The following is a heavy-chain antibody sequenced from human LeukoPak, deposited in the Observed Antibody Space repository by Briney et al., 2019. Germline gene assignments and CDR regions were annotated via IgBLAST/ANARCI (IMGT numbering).Heavy chain of an antibody. J-gene: IGHJ4*02. CDR1: GFTFSSYA. V-gene: IGHV3-23*01. CDR3: AELSPSARIAVAGLDY. D-gene: IGHD6-19*01. CDR2: ISGSGGST. Sequence: TGGSLRLSCAASGFTFSSYAMSWVRQAPGKGLEWVSAISGSGGSTYYADSVKGRFTISRDNSKNTLYLQMNSLRAEDTAVYYCAELSPSARIAVAGLDYWGQGTLVTVSS.